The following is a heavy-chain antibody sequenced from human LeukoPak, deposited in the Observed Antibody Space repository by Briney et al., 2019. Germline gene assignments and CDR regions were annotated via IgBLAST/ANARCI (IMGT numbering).Heavy chain of an antibody. V-gene: IGHV3-30*04. Sequence: GGSLRLSCAASGFAFNNYAMHWVRQAPGKGLEWVSIVSSDGTTTYYADSVKGRFTISRDNPKNTLYLQMNSLRPEDTAVYYCARAKWNTPNSSLVNYCGQGSLVTVSS. CDR1: GFAFNNYA. CDR2: VSSDGTTT. CDR3: ARAKWNTPNSSLVNY. J-gene: IGHJ4*02. D-gene: IGHD2/OR15-2a*01.